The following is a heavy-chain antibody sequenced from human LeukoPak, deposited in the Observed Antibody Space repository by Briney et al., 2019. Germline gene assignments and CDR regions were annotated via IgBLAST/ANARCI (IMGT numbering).Heavy chain of an antibody. D-gene: IGHD5-18*01. CDR3: ARVGRVDTAMVYYFDY. V-gene: IGHV4-59*01. Sequence: AETLSLTCTGSGGSLSSYYWSWLRPPPGKGLEWLGSLYYSGSTNYNPSLPSRVTISVDTSKHQFSRKLSPVSAADPAVYYCARVGRVDTAMVYYFDYWGQGTLVTVSS. CDR1: GGSLSSYY. J-gene: IGHJ4*02. CDR2: LYYSGST.